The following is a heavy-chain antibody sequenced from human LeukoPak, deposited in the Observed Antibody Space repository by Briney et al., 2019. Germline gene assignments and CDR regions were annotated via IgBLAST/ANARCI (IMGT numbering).Heavy chain of an antibody. Sequence: PGGSLRLSCAASGFTFTSSAVQWVRQARGQRLEWIGWIVVGSGNTNYAQKFQERVTITRDMSTSTAYMELSSLRSEDTAVYYCAASDRGSSGWYDDYYYGMDVWGQGTTVTVSS. J-gene: IGHJ6*02. D-gene: IGHD6-19*01. V-gene: IGHV1-58*01. CDR1: GFTFTSSA. CDR3: AASDRGSSGWYDDYYYGMDV. CDR2: IVVGSGNT.